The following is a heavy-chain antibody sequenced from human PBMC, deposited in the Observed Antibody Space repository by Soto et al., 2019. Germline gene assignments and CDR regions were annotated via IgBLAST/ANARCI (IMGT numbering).Heavy chain of an antibody. V-gene: IGHV2-5*01. Sequence: QITLKESGPTLVKPTQTLTLTCTFSGFSLSTSGVGVGWIRQPPGKALEWLALIYWNDDKRYSPSLKSRLTITKDTSKNQVVLTMTNMDPVDTATYYCAHRTTMVRGALPYYFDYWGQGTLVTVSS. CDR2: IYWNDDK. D-gene: IGHD3-10*01. CDR3: AHRTTMVRGALPYYFDY. J-gene: IGHJ4*02. CDR1: GFSLSTSGVG.